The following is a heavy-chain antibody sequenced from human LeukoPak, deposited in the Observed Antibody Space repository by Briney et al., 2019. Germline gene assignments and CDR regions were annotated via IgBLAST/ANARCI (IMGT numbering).Heavy chain of an antibody. Sequence: GGSLRLSCAASGFTFSSYSMNWVRQAPGKGLEWVSSISSSSSYIYYADSVKGRFTISRDNAKNSLYLQMNSLRAEDTAVYYCARDKDSSWPLTYFDYWGQGTLVTVSS. J-gene: IGHJ4*02. CDR3: ARDKDSSWPLTYFDY. D-gene: IGHD6-13*01. CDR1: GFTFSSYS. CDR2: ISSSSSYI. V-gene: IGHV3-21*01.